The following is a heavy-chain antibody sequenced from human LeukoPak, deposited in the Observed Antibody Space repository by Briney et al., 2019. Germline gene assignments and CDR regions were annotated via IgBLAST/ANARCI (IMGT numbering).Heavy chain of an antibody. CDR2: LSSDGVDK. D-gene: IGHD3-22*01. J-gene: IGHJ4*02. V-gene: IGHV3-30-3*02. CDR1: GFTFSSYV. CDR3: AKCDYDSSGYEDY. Sequence: GGSLRLSCAASGFTFSSYVMHWVRQTPGKGLEWVAILSSDGVDKRYADSVQGRFTVSRDNFKNTLYLQMNSLRAEDTAVYYCAKCDYDSSGYEDYWGQGTLVTVSS.